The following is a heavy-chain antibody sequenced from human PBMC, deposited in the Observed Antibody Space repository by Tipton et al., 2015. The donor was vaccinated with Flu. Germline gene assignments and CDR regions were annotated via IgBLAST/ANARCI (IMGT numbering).Heavy chain of an antibody. CDR2: IKSKTDGGTT. Sequence: CAASGFTFSNAWMSWVRQAPGKGLEWVGRIKSKTDGGTTDYAAPVKGRFTISRDDSKNTLYLQMNSLKTEDTAVYYCTTVSRYFDWFTYWGQGTLVTVSS. CDR1: GFTFSNAW. D-gene: IGHD3-9*01. CDR3: TTVSRYFDWFTY. J-gene: IGHJ4*02. V-gene: IGHV3-15*01.